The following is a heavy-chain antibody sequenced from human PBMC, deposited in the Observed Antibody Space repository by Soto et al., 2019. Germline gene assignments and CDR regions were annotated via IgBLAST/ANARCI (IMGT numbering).Heavy chain of an antibody. V-gene: IGHV1-18*01. J-gene: IGHJ6*03. Sequence: QVQLVQSGAEVKKPGASVKVSCKASGYTFTSHGINWVRQAPGXXXXXLGWVSTFYGNTNYARKVQGRVTMTTDTSTGTAYMDLRSLGSDDTAVYYCARDPSPDSPGYMDVWGQGTTVTVS. CDR2: VSTFYGNT. D-gene: IGHD2-21*01. CDR3: ARDPSPDSPGYMDV. CDR1: GYTFTSHG.